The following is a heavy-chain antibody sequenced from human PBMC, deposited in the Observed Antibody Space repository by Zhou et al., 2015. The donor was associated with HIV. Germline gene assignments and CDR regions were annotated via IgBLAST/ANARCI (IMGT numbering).Heavy chain of an antibody. CDR2: IIPIFGTA. CDR3: ARPYCSSTSCYTSAYYYYGMDV. D-gene: IGHD2-2*02. CDR1: GGTFSSYA. J-gene: IGHJ6*02. Sequence: QVQLVQSGAEVKKPGSSVKVSCKASGGTFSSYAISWVRQAPGQGLEWMGGIIPIFGTANYAQKFQGRVTITADKSTSTAYMELSSLRSEDTAVYYCARPYCSSTSCYTSAYYYYGMDVWGQGTTVTVSS. V-gene: IGHV1-69*06.